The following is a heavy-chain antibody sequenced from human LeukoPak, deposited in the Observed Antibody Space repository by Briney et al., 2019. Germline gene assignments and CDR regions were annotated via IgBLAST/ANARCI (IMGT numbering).Heavy chain of an antibody. CDR3: ARYYYGSGSHHYGMDV. CDR1: GYTFTSYG. V-gene: IGHV1-18*01. Sequence: ASVKVSCKASGYTFTSYGISWVRQAPGQGLEWMGWISAYNGNTNYARKLQGRVTMTTDTSTSTAYMELRSLRSDDTAVYYCARYYYGSGSHHYGMDVWGQGTTVTVSS. J-gene: IGHJ6*02. CDR2: ISAYNGNT. D-gene: IGHD3-10*01.